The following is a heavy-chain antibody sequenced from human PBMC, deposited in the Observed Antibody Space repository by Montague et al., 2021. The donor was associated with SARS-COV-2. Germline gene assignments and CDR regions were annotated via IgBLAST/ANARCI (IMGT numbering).Heavy chain of an antibody. CDR2: VSDSGST. V-gene: IGHV4-39*07. CDR3: ARGEVGIIMIVVAVPGWFDP. D-gene: IGHD3-22*01. Sequence: SETLSLTCSVSGGSVSSSSYDWGWVRQPPGKGLEWIGTVSDSGSTFYNPSLKSRVTISVDTSKNQFSLKLSSVTAADTAVYYCARGEVGIIMIVVAVPGWFDPWGQGTLVTISS. CDR1: GGSVSSSSYD. J-gene: IGHJ5*02.